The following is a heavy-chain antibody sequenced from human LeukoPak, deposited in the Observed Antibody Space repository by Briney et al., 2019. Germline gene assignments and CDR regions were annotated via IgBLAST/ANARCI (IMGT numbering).Heavy chain of an antibody. Sequence: GESLKISCKGSGYSFTSYWIGWVRQMPGKGLEWMGIIYPGDSETRYSPSFQGQVTISADKSISTAYRQRTSVTASDTAMYYCARKVGITGYFDYWGQGTLVTVSS. CDR1: GYSFTSYW. D-gene: IGHD2-21*01. J-gene: IGHJ4*02. CDR3: ARKVGITGYFDY. CDR2: IYPGDSET. V-gene: IGHV5-51*01.